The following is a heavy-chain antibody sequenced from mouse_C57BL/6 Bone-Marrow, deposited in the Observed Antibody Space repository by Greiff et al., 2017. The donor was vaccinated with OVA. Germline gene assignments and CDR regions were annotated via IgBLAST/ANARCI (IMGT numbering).Heavy chain of an antibody. V-gene: IGHV1-50*01. CDR1: GYTFTSYW. J-gene: IGHJ3*01. Sequence: QVQLQQPGAELVKPGASVKLSCKASGYTFTSYWMQWVKQRPGQGLEWIGEIDPSDSYTNYNQKFKGKATLTVDTSSSTAYMPLSSLTSEDSAVYYCAHDGYYRFAYWGQGTLVTVSA. CDR3: AHDGYYRFAY. D-gene: IGHD2-3*01. CDR2: IDPSDSYT.